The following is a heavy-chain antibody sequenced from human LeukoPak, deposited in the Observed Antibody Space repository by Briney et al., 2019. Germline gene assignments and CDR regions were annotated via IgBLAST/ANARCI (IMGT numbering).Heavy chain of an antibody. D-gene: IGHD3-10*02. CDR1: GFTFSSYY. J-gene: IGHJ6*04. V-gene: IGHV3-7*01. CDR3: AELGITMIGGV. CDR2: IKDDGSED. Sequence: GGSLRLSCAASGFTFSSYYMTWVRQAPGKGLEWVATIKDDGSEDYYLDSVKGRFTISRDNAKNSLYLQMNSLRAEDTAVYYCAELGITMIGGVWGKGTTVTISS.